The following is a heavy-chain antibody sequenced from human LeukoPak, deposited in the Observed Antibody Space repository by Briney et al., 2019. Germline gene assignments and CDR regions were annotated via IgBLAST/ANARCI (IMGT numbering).Heavy chain of an antibody. J-gene: IGHJ6*02. D-gene: IGHD6-6*01. CDR2: IYSGDSGVST. Sequence: GGSLRLSRADSGFTVSSNYMSWVRQAPGKGLEWVSVIYSGDSGVSTYYADSVKGRFTISRHNSKNTLYLQMSSLRAEDTAVYFCARSAARLRYYYAMDVWGQGTTVTVCS. V-gene: IGHV3-53*04. CDR3: ARSAARLRYYYAMDV. CDR1: GFTVSSNY.